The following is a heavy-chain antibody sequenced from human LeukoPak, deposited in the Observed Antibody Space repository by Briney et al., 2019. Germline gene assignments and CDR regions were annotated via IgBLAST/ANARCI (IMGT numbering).Heavy chain of an antibody. Sequence: SETLSLTCTVSGGSINNYYWGWIRQSPGKALEWIGNIFYNGRTNYNPSLSGRVTMSVDTSKNQFSLRLSSVTAADTAVYYCAREDGNYVGYFDYWGQGTLVTVSS. D-gene: IGHD4-11*01. CDR1: GGSINNYY. CDR3: AREDGNYVGYFDY. J-gene: IGHJ4*02. CDR2: IFYNGRT. V-gene: IGHV4-59*08.